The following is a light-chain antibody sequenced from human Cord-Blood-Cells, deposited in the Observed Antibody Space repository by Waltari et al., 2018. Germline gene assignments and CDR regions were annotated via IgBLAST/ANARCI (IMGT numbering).Light chain of an antibody. J-gene: IGLJ2*01. CDR1: TSDAGRYNY. CDR2: DVS. V-gene: IGLV2-14*03. CDR3: SSYTSSSTV. Sequence: SALTQPASVSRSPAPSITISCTGTTSDAGRYNYASWYPQHPGNSPKLKIYDVSHRPSGVSNRFSGSKSGNTASLTISGLQAEDEADYYCSSYTSSSTVFGGGTKLTVL.